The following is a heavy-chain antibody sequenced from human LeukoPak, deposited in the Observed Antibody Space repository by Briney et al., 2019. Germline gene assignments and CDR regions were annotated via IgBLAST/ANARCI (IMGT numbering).Heavy chain of an antibody. CDR2: IYYSGST. Sequence: PSETLSLTCTVSGGSVSSGSYYWSWIRQPPGKGLEWIGYIYYSGSTNYNPSLKSRVTISVDTSKNQFSLKLSSVTAADTAVYYCAREVSRYYGSGSPLLDAFDIWGQGTMVTVSS. CDR3: AREVSRYYGSGSPLLDAFDI. V-gene: IGHV4-61*01. CDR1: GGSVSSGSYY. J-gene: IGHJ3*02. D-gene: IGHD3-10*01.